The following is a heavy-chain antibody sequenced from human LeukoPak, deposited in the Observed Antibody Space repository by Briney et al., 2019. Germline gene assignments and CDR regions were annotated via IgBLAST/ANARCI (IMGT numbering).Heavy chain of an antibody. CDR2: IYYSGST. CDR3: ARADSSSWSTRDYYYMDV. J-gene: IGHJ6*03. D-gene: IGHD6-13*01. CDR1: GGSISSGDYY. Sequence: SQTLSLTCTVSGGSISSGDYYWSWIRQPPGKGLEWIGYIYYSGSTYYNPSLKSRVTISVDTSKNQFSLKLSSVTAADTAVYYCARADSSSWSTRDYYYMDVWGKGTTVTVSS. V-gene: IGHV4-30-4*01.